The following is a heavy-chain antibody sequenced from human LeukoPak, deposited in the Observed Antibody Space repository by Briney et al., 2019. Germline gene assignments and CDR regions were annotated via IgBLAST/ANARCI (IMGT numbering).Heavy chain of an antibody. CDR3: STAGTWDSSGYYYDY. CDR2: IKSKTNGGTT. CDR1: GFSFPNAW. Sequence: GGSLRLSCAVSGFSFPNAWMNWVRHAPGKGLEWIGRIKSKTNGGTTDYAAPAKGRFTISRDDSKNTLYLQMNSLKTEDTAAYYCSTAGTWDSSGYYYDYWGQGTLVTVSS. V-gene: IGHV3-15*01. J-gene: IGHJ4*02. D-gene: IGHD3-22*01.